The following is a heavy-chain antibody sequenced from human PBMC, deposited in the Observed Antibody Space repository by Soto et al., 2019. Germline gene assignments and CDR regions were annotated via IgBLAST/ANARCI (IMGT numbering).Heavy chain of an antibody. V-gene: IGHV1-69*08. CDR3: AGDGGGFYTNGECSSFYY. CDR1: GGTFSSYT. D-gene: IGHD2-8*01. Sequence: QVQLVQSGAEVKKPGSSVKVSCKASGGTFSSYTISWVRQAPGQGLEWMGWISPILGIANYAQKFQGRVTITADQSTSNAYIGMRSRRSGATVVCYCAGDGGGFYTNGECSSFYYWGQGTLVIVSS. CDR2: ISPILGIA. J-gene: IGHJ4*02.